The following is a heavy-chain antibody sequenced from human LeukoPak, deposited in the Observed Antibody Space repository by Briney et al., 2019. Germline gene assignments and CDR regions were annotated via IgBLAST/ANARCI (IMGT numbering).Heavy chain of an antibody. CDR2: IYSDGST. CDR1: GFTVSTNY. Sequence: GGSLRLSCAASGFTVSTNYMNWDRQAPGKGLEWVSLIYSDGSTYYADSVKGRFTISRDNSKNTLYLQMNSLRAEDTAVYYCARDLGYCSGSTCYVGYFDYWGQGTQVTVSS. V-gene: IGHV3-66*01. D-gene: IGHD2-15*01. J-gene: IGHJ4*02. CDR3: ARDLGYCSGSTCYVGYFDY.